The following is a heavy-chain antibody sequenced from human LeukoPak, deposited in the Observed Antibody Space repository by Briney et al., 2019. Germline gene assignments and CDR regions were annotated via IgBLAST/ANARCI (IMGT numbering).Heavy chain of an antibody. CDR3: ARDFGPRKWQQLSHAFDI. D-gene: IGHD6-13*01. CDR1: GGSISSYY. Sequence: SETLSLTCTVSGGSISSYYWSWIRQPPGKGLEWIGYIYYSGSTNYNPSLKSRATISVDTSKNQFSLKLSSVTAADTAVYYCARDFGPRKWQQLSHAFDIWGQGTMVTVSS. V-gene: IGHV4-59*01. J-gene: IGHJ3*02. CDR2: IYYSGST.